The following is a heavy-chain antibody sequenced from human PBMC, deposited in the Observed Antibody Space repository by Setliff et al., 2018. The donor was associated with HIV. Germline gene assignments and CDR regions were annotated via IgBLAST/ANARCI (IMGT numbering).Heavy chain of an antibody. D-gene: IGHD5-18*01. CDR2: IDYSGSA. CDR1: GGSISSSTYY. J-gene: IGHJ4*02. Sequence: PSETLSLTCSVSGGSISSSTYYWSWIRHSPGKGLEWIGYIDYSGSAFYNPSLKSRLTISRDTSKNQFSLRMKSVTAADTAVYYCAREGKTALVTKYFDYWGQGTLVTVSS. V-gene: IGHV4-31*03. CDR3: AREGKTALVTKYFDY.